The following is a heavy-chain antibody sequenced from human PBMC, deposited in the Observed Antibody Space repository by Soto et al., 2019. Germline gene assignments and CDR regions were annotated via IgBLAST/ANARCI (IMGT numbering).Heavy chain of an antibody. CDR2: IYWDDDK. Sequence: SGPTLVNPTQTLTLTCTFSAFSLSTGGVGVGWIRQPPGKALEWLALIYWDDDKRYSPSLRSRLTITKDTSKNQVVLTMTNMDPVDTATYYCIQSRCGGDCLQSYAAYYYYGMDIWGQGTTVTVSS. CDR1: AFSLSTGGVG. V-gene: IGHV2-5*02. J-gene: IGHJ6*02. D-gene: IGHD2-21*02. CDR3: IQSRCGGDCLQSYAAYYYYGMDI.